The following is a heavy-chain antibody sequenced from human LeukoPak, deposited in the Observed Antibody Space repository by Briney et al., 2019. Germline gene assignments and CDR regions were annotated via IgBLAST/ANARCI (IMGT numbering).Heavy chain of an antibody. Sequence: SVKVSCKASGGTFSSYAISWVRQAPGQGLEWMGGIIPIFGTANYAQKFQGRVTITADESTSTAYMELSSLRSEDTAVYYCASRPGSSSPSDYWGQGTLVTVSS. V-gene: IGHV1-69*13. CDR3: ASRPGSSSPSDY. J-gene: IGHJ4*02. CDR2: IIPIFGTA. CDR1: GGTFSSYA. D-gene: IGHD6-6*01.